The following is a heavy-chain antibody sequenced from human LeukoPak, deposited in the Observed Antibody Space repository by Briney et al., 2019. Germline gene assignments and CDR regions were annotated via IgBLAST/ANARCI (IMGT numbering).Heavy chain of an antibody. J-gene: IGHJ6*03. V-gene: IGHV3-48*03. CDR1: GFTFSSYE. CDR2: ISSSGSTI. Sequence: GGSLRLSCAASGFTFSSYEMNWVRQAPGKGLEWVSYISSSGSTIYYADSVKGRFTISRDNAKNSLYLQMNSLRAEDTAVYYCASNTAMDSYYYYMDVWGKGTTVTASS. CDR3: ASNTAMDSYYYYMDV. D-gene: IGHD5-18*01.